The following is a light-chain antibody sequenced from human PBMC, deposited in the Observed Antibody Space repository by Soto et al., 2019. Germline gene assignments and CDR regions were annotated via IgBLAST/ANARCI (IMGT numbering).Light chain of an antibody. CDR3: QQANSFPYT. J-gene: IGKJ2*01. V-gene: IGKV1-12*01. CDR2: AAS. CDR1: QGIRSY. Sequence: DIQMTQSPSSVSASVGDRVTITCRASQGIRSYLAWYQQKPGKAPNVLIYAASSLQSGVPSRFSGSGSGTYFTLTISSLQPEDCATYYCQQANSFPYTFGQGTKLEIK.